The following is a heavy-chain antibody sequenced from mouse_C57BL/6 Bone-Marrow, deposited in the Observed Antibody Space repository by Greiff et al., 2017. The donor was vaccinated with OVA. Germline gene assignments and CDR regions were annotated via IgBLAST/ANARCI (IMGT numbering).Heavy chain of an antibody. Sequence: QVQLQQSGAELARPGASVKLSCKASGYTFTSYGISWVKQRTGQGLEWIGEIYPRSGNTYYNEKCKGKATLTADKSSSTAYMELRSLTSEDSAVYFWARRNDYGFAYWGQGTLVTVSA. CDR3: ARRNDYGFAY. CDR2: IYPRSGNT. CDR1: GYTFTSYG. J-gene: IGHJ3*01. V-gene: IGHV1-81*01. D-gene: IGHD2-4*01.